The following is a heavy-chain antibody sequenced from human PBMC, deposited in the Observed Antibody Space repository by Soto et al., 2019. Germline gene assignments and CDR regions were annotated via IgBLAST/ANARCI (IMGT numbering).Heavy chain of an antibody. CDR1: GLNVSNNY. Sequence: GGSLRLSCAPSGLNVSNNYMSWVRQAPGKGLEWVSVIYGGGTTHYAGSVKGRFTISRDIFKNMLYLRMKNLRAEDTAVYYCARDFRLMVGGAGFDYWGQGISVTVSS. V-gene: IGHV3-66*01. D-gene: IGHD3-10*01. J-gene: IGHJ4*02. CDR3: ARDFRLMVGGAGFDY. CDR2: IYGGGTT.